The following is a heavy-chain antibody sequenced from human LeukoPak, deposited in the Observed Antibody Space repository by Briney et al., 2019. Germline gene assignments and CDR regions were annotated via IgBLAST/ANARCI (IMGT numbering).Heavy chain of an antibody. V-gene: IGHV4-61*02. Sequence: SQTLSLTCTVSGGSISSGSYYWSWIRQPAGKGLEWIGRIYTSGSTNYNPSLKSRVTISVDTSKNQFSLKLSSVTAADTAVYYCARDPGGGDAFDIWGQGTMVTVSS. J-gene: IGHJ3*02. CDR2: IYTSGST. CDR1: GGSISSGSYY. CDR3: ARDPGGGDAFDI. D-gene: IGHD2-8*02.